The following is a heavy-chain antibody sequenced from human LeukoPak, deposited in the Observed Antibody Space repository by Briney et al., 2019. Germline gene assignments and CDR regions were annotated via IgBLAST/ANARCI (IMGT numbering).Heavy chain of an antibody. D-gene: IGHD2/OR15-2a*01. V-gene: IGHV3-23*01. CDR2: ISGSGGST. CDR3: AKEIPGYYTYMDV. CDR1: GFTFSSYA. J-gene: IGHJ6*03. Sequence: GGSLRLSCGASGFTFSSYAMSWVRQAPGKGLEWVSVISGSGGSTYYADSVRGRFTISRDNSKNTVYLQMNSLRAEDTAVYYCAKEIPGYYTYMDVWGRGTTVTVSS.